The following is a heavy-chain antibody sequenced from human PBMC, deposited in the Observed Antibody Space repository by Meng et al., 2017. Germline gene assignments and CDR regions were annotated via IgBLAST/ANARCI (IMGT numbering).Heavy chain of an antibody. J-gene: IGHJ4*02. CDR2: TYYRSKWYN. CDR1: GDSVSSNSAA. Sequence: VQLQPSGPQLVKPSPTLALTCTISGDSVSSNSAAWNLIRLSPSRGLEWLGRTYYRSKWYNDYAVSVNSLITINPDTSKNQFSLQLNAVTPEDTAVYYCARLAQDRYFDYWGQGTLVTVFS. D-gene: IGHD2-15*01. V-gene: IGHV6-1*01. CDR3: ARLAQDRYFDY.